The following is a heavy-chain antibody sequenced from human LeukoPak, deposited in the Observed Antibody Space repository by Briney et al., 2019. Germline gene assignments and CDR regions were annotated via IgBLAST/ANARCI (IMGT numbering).Heavy chain of an antibody. CDR3: ARKGVGGELGGFDY. D-gene: IGHD3-16*01. Sequence: RPGGSLRLSCAASGFTFSSYWMHWVRHAPGKGLEWVSGLNRNGDITGYADSVKGRFIISRDNAKNSLYLQMNSLRAEDTALYHCARKGVGGELGGFDYWGQGTLVTVSS. V-gene: IGHV3-20*01. J-gene: IGHJ4*02. CDR2: LNRNGDIT. CDR1: GFTFSSYW.